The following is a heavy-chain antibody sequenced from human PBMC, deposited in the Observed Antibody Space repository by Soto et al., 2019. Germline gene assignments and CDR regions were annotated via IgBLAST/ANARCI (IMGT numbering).Heavy chain of an antibody. CDR2: MNPNSGNT. J-gene: IGHJ6*03. D-gene: IGHD3-9*01. CDR3: ARGYYDILTGYYTYYYYYYMDV. CDR1: GYTFASCD. V-gene: IGHV1-8*01. Sequence: ASVKVSCEASGYTFASCDSSWVRQATRQGLEWMGWMNPNSGNTGYAQKFQGRVTMTRNTSISTAYMELSSLRSEDTAVYYCARGYYDILTGYYTYYYYYYMDVWGKGTTVTVSS.